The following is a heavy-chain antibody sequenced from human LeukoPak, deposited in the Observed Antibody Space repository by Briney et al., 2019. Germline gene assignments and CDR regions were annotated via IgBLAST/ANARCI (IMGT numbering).Heavy chain of an antibody. D-gene: IGHD6-6*01. V-gene: IGHV4-34*01. CDR2: INHSGSA. Sequence: PSETLSLTCAVYGGSFSNYYWTWIRQPPGKGLEWIGEINHSGSARYNPSLKSRVIISVDTSKNQFSLKLSSVTAADTAVYYCARDRSSSSFDPWGQGTLVTVSS. CDR1: GGSFSNYY. CDR3: ARDRSSSSFDP. J-gene: IGHJ5*02.